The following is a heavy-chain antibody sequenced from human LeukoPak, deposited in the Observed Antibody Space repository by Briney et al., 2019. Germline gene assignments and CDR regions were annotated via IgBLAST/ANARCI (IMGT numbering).Heavy chain of an antibody. Sequence: ASVKVSCKASGYTFTNYHMNWVRQAPGQGLEWMGIINPSGGSTTNAQKFQGRVIMTRDMSTSTVYMELSSLRSEDTAVYFCARYGHSPFFDYWGQGTLVIVSA. CDR1: GYTFTNYH. CDR2: INPSGGST. D-gene: IGHD4-17*01. CDR3: ARYGHSPFFDY. V-gene: IGHV1-46*01. J-gene: IGHJ4*02.